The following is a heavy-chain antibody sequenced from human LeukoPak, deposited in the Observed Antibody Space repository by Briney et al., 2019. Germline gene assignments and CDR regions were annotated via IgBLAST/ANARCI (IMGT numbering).Heavy chain of an antibody. D-gene: IGHD1-26*01. CDR1: GFTVSSNY. Sequence: GGSLRLSYAPSGFTVSSNYMSWVRQAPGKGLEWVSVIYSGGSTYYADSVKGRFTISRDNSKNTLYLQMNSLRAEDTAVYYCARDSGPDAFYIWGQGTMVTVSS. CDR3: ARDSGPDAFYI. J-gene: IGHJ3*02. V-gene: IGHV3-66*02. CDR2: IYSGGST.